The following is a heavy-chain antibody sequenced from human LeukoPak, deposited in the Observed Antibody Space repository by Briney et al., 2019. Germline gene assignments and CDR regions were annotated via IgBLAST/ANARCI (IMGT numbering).Heavy chain of an antibody. D-gene: IGHD5-12*01. J-gene: IGHJ4*02. CDR1: GGTFSSYA. Sequence: ASVKVSCKASGGTFSSYAISWVRQAPGQGLEWMGGIIPIFGTANYAQKFQGRVTITADESTSTAYLELSSLRSEDTAVYYCASSPGVGYDYAGFDYWGQGTLVTVSS. V-gene: IGHV1-69*13. CDR2: IIPIFGTA. CDR3: ASSPGVGYDYAGFDY.